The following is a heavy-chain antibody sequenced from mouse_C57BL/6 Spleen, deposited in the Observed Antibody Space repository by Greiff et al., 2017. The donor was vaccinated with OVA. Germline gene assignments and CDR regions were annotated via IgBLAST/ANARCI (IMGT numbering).Heavy chain of an antibody. V-gene: IGHV1-82*01. CDR3: ARRGGSSFFDY. CDR1: GYAFSSSW. CDR2: IYPGDGDT. D-gene: IGHD1-1*01. Sequence: VMLVESGPELVKPGASVKISCKASGYAFSSSWMNWVKQRPGKGLEWIGRIYPGDGDTNYNGKFKGKATLTADKSSSTAYMQLSSLTSEDSAVYFCARRGGSSFFDYWGQGTTLTVSS. J-gene: IGHJ2*01.